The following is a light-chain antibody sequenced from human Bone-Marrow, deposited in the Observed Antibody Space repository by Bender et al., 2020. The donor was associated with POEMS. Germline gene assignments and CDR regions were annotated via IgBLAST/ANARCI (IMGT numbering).Light chain of an antibody. CDR1: SSDVGYYNY. CDR2: DVS. Sequence: QSALTQPASVSGSPGQSITISCTGTSSDVGYYNYVSWYQQHPGKAPKLLIYDVSDRPSGVSNRFSGSKSDNTASLTISGLQAEDEADYYCCSYAGSSYAGSSWVFGGGTKLTVL. CDR3: CSYAGSSYAGSSWV. J-gene: IGLJ3*02. V-gene: IGLV2-14*01.